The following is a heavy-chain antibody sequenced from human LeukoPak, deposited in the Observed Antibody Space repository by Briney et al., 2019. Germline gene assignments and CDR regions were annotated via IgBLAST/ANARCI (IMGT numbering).Heavy chain of an antibody. Sequence: ASVKVSCKASGYTFTGYYMHWVRQAPGQGLEWMGRINPNSGGTNYAQKFQGRVTMTRDTSISTAYMELSRLRSDDTAVYYCVRIHCSSTSCYRPDAFDIWGQGTMVTVSS. CDR3: VRIHCSSTSCYRPDAFDI. CDR2: INPNSGGT. CDR1: GYTFTGYY. J-gene: IGHJ3*02. V-gene: IGHV1-2*06. D-gene: IGHD2-2*01.